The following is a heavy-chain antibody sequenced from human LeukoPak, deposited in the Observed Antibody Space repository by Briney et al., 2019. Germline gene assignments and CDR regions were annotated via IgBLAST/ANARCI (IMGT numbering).Heavy chain of an antibody. CDR1: GGSFSGYY. Sequence: PSETLSLTCAAYGGSFSGYYWSWIRQPPGKGLEWIGEIIHSGSNNYNASLKSRVTISVDTSKNQFSLRLSSVTAADTAVYYCAPRGDIEHSYGYGKWFDPWGQGTRVTVPS. CDR3: APRGDIEHSYGYGKWFDP. J-gene: IGHJ5*02. V-gene: IGHV4-34*12. CDR2: IIHSGSN. D-gene: IGHD5-18*01.